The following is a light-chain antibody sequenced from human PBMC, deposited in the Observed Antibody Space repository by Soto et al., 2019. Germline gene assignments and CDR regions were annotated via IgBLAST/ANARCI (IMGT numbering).Light chain of an antibody. CDR2: DAS. V-gene: IGKV3-11*01. J-gene: IGKJ4*01. CDR3: QQRSNWPRT. Sequence: EIVLTQSPATLSLSPGERATLSCRASQSFSSSLAWYQQKPGQAPRLLIYDASTRATGIPARFSGSGSGTDFTLTISSLEPEDFAVDYCQQRSNWPRTVGGGTKVEIK. CDR1: QSFSSS.